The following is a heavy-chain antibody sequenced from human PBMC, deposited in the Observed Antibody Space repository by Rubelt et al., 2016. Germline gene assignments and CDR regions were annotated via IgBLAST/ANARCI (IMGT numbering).Heavy chain of an antibody. J-gene: IGHJ4*02. Sequence: QVQLQESGPGLVKPSETLSLTCTVSGGSMNFYYWTWIRQSPERGLEWIGYIYKSSTTNYNPSLRTRVTISVDTSRNQFSLKLISVTAADTAVYDCATLYNGYVPYYFDYWGQGALVIVSS. D-gene: IGHD5-12*01. CDR3: ATLYNGYVPYYFDY. CDR2: IYKSSTT. V-gene: IGHV4-59*12. CDR1: GGSMNFYY.